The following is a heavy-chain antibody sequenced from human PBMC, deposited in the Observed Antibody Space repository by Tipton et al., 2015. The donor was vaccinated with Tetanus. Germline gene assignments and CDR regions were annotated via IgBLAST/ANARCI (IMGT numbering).Heavy chain of an antibody. CDR2: ISYDGSNK. V-gene: IGHV3-30*03. CDR3: ARGPYHYGDYYFDY. CDR1: GFTLRTYS. J-gene: IGHJ4*02. Sequence: SLRLSCAASGFTLRTYSMNWVRQAPGKGLEWVAVISYDGSNKYDAESVKGRLTISRDNSNNTLYVQMDSLRAEDTAVYYCARGPYHYGDYYFDYWGRGTLVTVSS. D-gene: IGHD4-17*01.